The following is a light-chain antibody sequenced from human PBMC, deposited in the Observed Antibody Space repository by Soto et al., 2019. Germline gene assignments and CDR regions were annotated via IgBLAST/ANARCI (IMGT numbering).Light chain of an antibody. CDR1: QSLSSNY. Sequence: EIVLTQSPGTLSLSPGDTATLSCRASQSLSSNYLAWYQQRPGQAPKLLIYDISSRATGIPDRFSGSGSGTDFTLTSTRLDPEDCGVYCCQPYGGSVTFGQGTRLEIE. CDR2: DIS. V-gene: IGKV3-20*01. J-gene: IGKJ5*01. CDR3: QPYGGSVT.